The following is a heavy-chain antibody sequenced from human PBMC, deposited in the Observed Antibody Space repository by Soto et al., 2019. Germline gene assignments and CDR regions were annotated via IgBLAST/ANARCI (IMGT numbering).Heavy chain of an antibody. CDR3: ATHDGPAAAGLVPYF. CDR2: IHEDKNAK. J-gene: IGHJ4*02. V-gene: IGHV3-7*02. D-gene: IGHD6-25*01. CDR1: GFTFSSRW. Sequence: EVRLVESGGGLVQPGGSLRLSCEASGFTFSSRWMTWVRQGPGKGLEWVANIHEDKNAKDYVDSVKGRFTISRDNAKNDLYLLINRLTDDAPGVYYCATHDGPAAAGLVPYFWGEGALVIVSS.